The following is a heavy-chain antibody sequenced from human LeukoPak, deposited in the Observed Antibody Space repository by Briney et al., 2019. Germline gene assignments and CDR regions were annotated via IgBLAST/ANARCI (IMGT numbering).Heavy chain of an antibody. D-gene: IGHD1-7*01. CDR2: IKSKIEGGTR. Sequence: PGGSLRLSCVGSGFTFSSAWMSWVRQAPGKGLEWVGRIKSKIEGGTRDFAAPVKGRVTISRDESKNTLYLQMNNLKIEDTGVYYCTAGTGTSDFDYWGQGTLVTVSS. J-gene: IGHJ4*02. CDR1: GFTFSSAW. CDR3: TAGTGTSDFDY. V-gene: IGHV3-15*01.